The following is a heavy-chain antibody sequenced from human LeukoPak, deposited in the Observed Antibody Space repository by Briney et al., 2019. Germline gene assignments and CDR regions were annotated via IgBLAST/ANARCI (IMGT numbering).Heavy chain of an antibody. V-gene: IGHV3-30*02. Sequence: PGGSLRLSCAASGFTFSNYWMHWVRQAPGKGLEWVAFIRYDGRNKYYADSVKGRFTISRDNSKNTLCLQMNSLRAEDTAVYYCAKEIWPTVTTPGHTHFDYWGQGTLVTVSS. CDR3: AKEIWPTVTTPGHTHFDY. J-gene: IGHJ4*02. D-gene: IGHD4-17*01. CDR1: GFTFSNYW. CDR2: IRYDGRNK.